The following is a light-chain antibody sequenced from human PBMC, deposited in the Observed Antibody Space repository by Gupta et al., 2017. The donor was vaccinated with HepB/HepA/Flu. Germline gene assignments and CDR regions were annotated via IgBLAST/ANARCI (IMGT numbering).Light chain of an antibody. CDR3: AAWDDSLNDFV. CDR2: RNH. CDR1: SSNIGSNY. Sequence: SSNIGSNYLYWYQQFPGTAPKLLIYRNHPRPSGVPDRFSGSKSGTSASLAISGLRAEDEADYYCAAWDDSLNDFVFGSGTKVTVL. J-gene: IGLJ1*01. V-gene: IGLV1-47*01.